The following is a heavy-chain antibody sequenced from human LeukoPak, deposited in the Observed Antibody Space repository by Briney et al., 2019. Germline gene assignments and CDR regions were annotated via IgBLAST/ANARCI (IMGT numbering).Heavy chain of an antibody. CDR1: GGTFSSYA. J-gene: IGHJ4*02. D-gene: IGHD6-13*01. CDR3: ARDLAAAGHYYFDY. Sequence: ASVKVSCKASGGTFSSYATSWVRQAPGQGLEWMGGIIPIFGTANYAQKFQGRVTITADESTSTAYMELSSLRSEDTAVYYCARDLAAAGHYYFDYWGQGTLVTVSS. V-gene: IGHV1-69*13. CDR2: IIPIFGTA.